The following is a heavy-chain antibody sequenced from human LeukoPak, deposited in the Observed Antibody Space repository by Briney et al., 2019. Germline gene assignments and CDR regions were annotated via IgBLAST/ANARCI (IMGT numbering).Heavy chain of an antibody. CDR1: GFSFSSAG. V-gene: IGHV3-30*18. CDR2: ISYDGSYK. CDR3: AKNYFDSTGHHTFDY. Sequence: PGRSLRLSCAASGFSFSSAGMRWVRQAPGKGLEWVAVISYDGSYKYNEDSVEGRFTISRDNFKNTLYLQMNSLRAEDTAVYYCAKNYFDSTGHHTFDYWGQGTLVTVSS. J-gene: IGHJ4*02. D-gene: IGHD3-22*01.